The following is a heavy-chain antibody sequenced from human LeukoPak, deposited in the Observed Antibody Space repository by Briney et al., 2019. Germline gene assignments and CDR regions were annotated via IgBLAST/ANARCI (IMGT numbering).Heavy chain of an antibody. J-gene: IGHJ4*02. D-gene: IGHD5-18*01. V-gene: IGHV3-21*06. Sequence: GGSLRLSCAVSGFSFSNYSMNWVRQAPGKGLEWVSTITGDSTYIRYADSVRGRFAFSRDNANSSLYLQMNSLRVEDTAVYYCARDCESGYSYGLCWGQGTLVTVSS. CDR1: GFSFSNYS. CDR2: ITGDSTYI. CDR3: ARDCESGYSYGLC.